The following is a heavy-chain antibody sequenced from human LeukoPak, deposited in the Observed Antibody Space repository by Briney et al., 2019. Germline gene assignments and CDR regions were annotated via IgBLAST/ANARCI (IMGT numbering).Heavy chain of an antibody. CDR2: ISSSGSTI. J-gene: IGHJ4*02. V-gene: IGHV3-11*01. CDR1: GFTFSDYY. Sequence: GESLRLSCAASGFTFSDYYMSWIRQAPGKGLEWVSYISSSGSTIYYADSVKGRFTISRDNAKNSLYLQMNSLRAEDTAVYYCARERPPYYFDYWGQGTLVTVSS. CDR3: ARERPPYYFDY.